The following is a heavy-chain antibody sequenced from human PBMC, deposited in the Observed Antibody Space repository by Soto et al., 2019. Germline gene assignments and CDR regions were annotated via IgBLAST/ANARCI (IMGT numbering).Heavy chain of an antibody. CDR2: INHLGSI. V-gene: IGHV4-34*01. CDR3: ARGGISHWAYFYYMDV. Sequence: QVQLQQWGAGLLKPSETLSLTCVVSGGSLSDYFWSWIRQPPGVALEWIGEINHLGSINYNPSLKRRATMSVDTSKNQFSLTLNSVTAADTATYYCARGGISHWAYFYYMDVWDRGTTVTVSS. CDR1: GGSLSDYF. J-gene: IGHJ6*03. D-gene: IGHD2-21*01.